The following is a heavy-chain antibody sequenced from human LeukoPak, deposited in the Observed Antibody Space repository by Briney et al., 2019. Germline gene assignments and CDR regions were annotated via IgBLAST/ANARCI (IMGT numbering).Heavy chain of an antibody. CDR2: IYTSGST. J-gene: IGHJ5*02. V-gene: IGHV4-4*07. CDR3: AREITIFGVVPQADNWFDP. D-gene: IGHD3-3*01. CDR1: DGSISSYC. Sequence: PSETLSLTCTVSDGSISSYCWSWIRQPAGKGLEWIGRIYTSGSTNYNPSLKSRVTMSVDTSKNQFSLKLSSVTAADTAVYYCAREITIFGVVPQADNWFDPWGQGTLVTVSS.